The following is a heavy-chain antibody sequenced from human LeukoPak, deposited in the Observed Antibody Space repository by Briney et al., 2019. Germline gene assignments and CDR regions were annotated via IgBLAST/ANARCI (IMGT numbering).Heavy chain of an antibody. V-gene: IGHV3-23*01. J-gene: IGHJ4*02. CDR2: ISGSGGST. Sequence: PGGSLRLSCAASGFTLSSYAMSWVRQAPGKGLEWVSAISGSGGSTYYADSVKGRFTISRDNSKNTLYLQMNSLRAEDTAVYYCAKTYYGGNSGILDYWGQGTLVTVSS. CDR3: AKTYYGGNSGILDY. CDR1: GFTLSSYA. D-gene: IGHD4-23*01.